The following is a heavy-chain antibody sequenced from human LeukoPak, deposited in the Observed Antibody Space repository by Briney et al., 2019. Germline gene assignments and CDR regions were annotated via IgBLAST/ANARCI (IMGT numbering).Heavy chain of an antibody. CDR3: ARGNRGDNWIDPVIAFDV. V-gene: IGHV4-34*01. CDR2: INHRGST. Sequence: SSETLSLTCAVSGWSFSGYYWNWIRQPPGKGLEWIWEINHRGSTIYNPSLKKRLTIIIDTSKNQSSLKLTFVTAADTGVYYCARGNRGDNWIDPVIAFDVWGRGTMVTVSS. D-gene: IGHD1-1*01. J-gene: IGHJ3*01. CDR1: GWSFSGYY.